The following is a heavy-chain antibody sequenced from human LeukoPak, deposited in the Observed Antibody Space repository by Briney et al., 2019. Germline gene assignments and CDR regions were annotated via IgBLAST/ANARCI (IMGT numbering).Heavy chain of an antibody. Sequence: GGSLRLSCAASGFTFSSYGMHWVRQAPGKGLEWVAVISYDGSNKYYADSVKGRFTISRDNSKNTLYLQMNSLRAEDTAVYYCAKDAALYINYCGNWGQGTLVTVSS. CDR3: AKDAALYINYCGN. V-gene: IGHV3-30*18. CDR1: GFTFSSYG. CDR2: ISYDGSNK. J-gene: IGHJ4*02. D-gene: IGHD4-11*01.